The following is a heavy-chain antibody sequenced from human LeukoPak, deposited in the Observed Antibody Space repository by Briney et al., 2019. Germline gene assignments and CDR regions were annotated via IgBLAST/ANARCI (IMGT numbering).Heavy chain of an antibody. CDR2: LSTSGNHT. CDR3: ARFQYDILTGYYPNYFDY. D-gene: IGHD3-9*01. J-gene: IGHJ4*02. V-gene: IGHV3-11*06. CDR1: GFTFSDYY. Sequence: GGSLRLSCAASGFTFSDYYMSWIRQAPGQGLDWVSNLSTSGNHTNYADSVKGRFTTSKDNSRNSLFLQMNSLRAEDTAMYYCARFQYDILTGYYPNYFDYWGQGTLVTVSS.